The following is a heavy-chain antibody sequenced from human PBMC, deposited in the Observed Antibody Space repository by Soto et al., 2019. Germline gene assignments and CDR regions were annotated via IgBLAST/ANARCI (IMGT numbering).Heavy chain of an antibody. Sequence: SVKVSCKASGGTFSSYAISWVRQAPGQGLEWMGGIIPIFGTANYAQKFQGRVTITADESTSTAYMELSSLRSEDTAVYYCARDPKLARGRYGLPRYYGMDVWGQGTTVTVSS. CDR1: GGTFSSYA. J-gene: IGHJ6*02. CDR3: ARDPKLARGRYGLPRYYGMDV. V-gene: IGHV1-69*13. D-gene: IGHD3-16*02. CDR2: IIPIFGTA.